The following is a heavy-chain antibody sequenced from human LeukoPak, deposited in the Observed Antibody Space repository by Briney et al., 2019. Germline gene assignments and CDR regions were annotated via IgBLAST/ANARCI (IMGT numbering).Heavy chain of an antibody. D-gene: IGHD3-22*01. CDR3: ARERSYDSSGYYYNYYYGMDV. Sequence: SETLSLTCAVSGGSISSSNWWSWVRQPPGKGLEWIGEIYHSGSTNYNPSLKSRVTISVDKSKNQFSLKLSSVTAADTAVYYCARERSYDSSGYYYNYYYGMDVWGQGTTVTVSS. V-gene: IGHV4-4*02. CDR2: IYHSGST. J-gene: IGHJ6*02. CDR1: GGSISSSNW.